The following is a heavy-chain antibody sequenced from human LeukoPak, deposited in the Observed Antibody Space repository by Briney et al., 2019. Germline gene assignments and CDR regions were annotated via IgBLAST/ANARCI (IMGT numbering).Heavy chain of an antibody. Sequence: SETLSHTCSVSGGSMSSSTYYWDWIRQPPGKGLEWIGSIYYSGSTYYNASLRSRVTISVDMSKNQFSLKLSSVTAADTAVYYCARRYYDSSGYLNWFDPWGQGTLVTVSS. V-gene: IGHV4-39*01. CDR1: GGSMSSSTYY. CDR3: ARRYYDSSGYLNWFDP. D-gene: IGHD3-22*01. CDR2: IYYSGST. J-gene: IGHJ5*02.